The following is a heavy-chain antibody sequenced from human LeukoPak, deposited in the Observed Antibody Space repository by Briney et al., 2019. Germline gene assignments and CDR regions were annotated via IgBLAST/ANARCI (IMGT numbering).Heavy chain of an antibody. CDR3: LTIVETPIDAFDI. J-gene: IGHJ3*02. V-gene: IGHV3-74*01. Sequence: GGSPRLSCAASGFTFSSYAMSWVRQPPGRGLVWLARINPDDKSTSYADSVKGRFTISIDDAKETLFLQMNSLTAEDTAVYYCLTIVETPIDAFDIWGQGAMVTVSS. D-gene: IGHD4-23*01. CDR2: INPDDKST. CDR1: GFTFSSYA.